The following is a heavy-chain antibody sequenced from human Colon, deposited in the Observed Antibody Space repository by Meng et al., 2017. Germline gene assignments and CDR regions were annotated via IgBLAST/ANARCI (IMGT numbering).Heavy chain of an antibody. D-gene: IGHD3-3*02. CDR3: VKDMGGSPFLEWLLEF. CDR2: ISSDGSVK. CDR1: GFTFKNNG. V-gene: IGHV3-30*18. Sequence: QVQLVESGGVVVQPGRSLRLACEASGFTFKNNGMHWVRQAPGKGLEWVAVISSDGSVKYYADSVRGRFTISRDNSKNTLSLQVNSLRAEDTAIYYCVKDMGGSPFLEWLLEFWGQGTLVTVSS. J-gene: IGHJ4*02.